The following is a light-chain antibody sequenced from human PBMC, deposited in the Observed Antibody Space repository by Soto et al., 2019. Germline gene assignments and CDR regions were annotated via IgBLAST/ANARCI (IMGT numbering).Light chain of an antibody. J-gene: IGKJ4*01. Sequence: EIVLTQSPATLSLSAGERATLXXRSSQSVSSNLAWYQQKPGQAPRLPIYGASTRATGIPARFSGSGSGTEFTLTISSLQSEDFAVYYCQQYNNWPPLTFGGGTKVDI. V-gene: IGKV3-15*01. CDR1: QSVSSN. CDR3: QQYNNWPPLT. CDR2: GAS.